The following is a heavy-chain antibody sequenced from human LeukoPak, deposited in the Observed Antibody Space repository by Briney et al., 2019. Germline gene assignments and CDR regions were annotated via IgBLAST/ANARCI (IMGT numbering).Heavy chain of an antibody. CDR3: AKGGHSYGTFDS. J-gene: IGHJ4*02. V-gene: IGHV4-4*07. CDR2: ISPRGNT. CDR1: GASMSNYY. D-gene: IGHD3-16*01. Sequence: SETLSLTCNVSGASMSNYYWSWIRQPAGRGLERIGRISPRGNTNYNPSLNSRVTISLDTSTNQFSLKLRPVTAADTAAYYCAKGGHSYGTFDSWGRGALVSVSS.